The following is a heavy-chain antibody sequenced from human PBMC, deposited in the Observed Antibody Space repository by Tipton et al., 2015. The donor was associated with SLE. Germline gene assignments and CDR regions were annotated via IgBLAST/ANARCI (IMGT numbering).Heavy chain of an antibody. D-gene: IGHD3-16*01. J-gene: IGHJ3*02. CDR1: GFTFDDSA. Sequence: SLRLSCAASGFTFDDSAMHWVRQAPGKGLEWVSGISWNSGSIGYADSVKGRFTISRDNAKNSLYLQMNSLRAEDTALYYCAKDIGGARFGAFDIWGQGTMVTVSS. CDR3: AKDIGGARFGAFDI. CDR2: ISWNSGSI. V-gene: IGHV3-9*01.